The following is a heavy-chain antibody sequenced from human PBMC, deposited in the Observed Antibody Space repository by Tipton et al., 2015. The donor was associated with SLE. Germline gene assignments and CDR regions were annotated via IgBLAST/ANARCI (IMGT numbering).Heavy chain of an antibody. J-gene: IGHJ3*02. CDR3: AKGGSSDAFDI. V-gene: IGHV3-48*01. CDR1: GFTFSSYT. CDR2: ISSSSGSI. D-gene: IGHD6-6*01. Sequence: LSLTCAASGFTFSSYTMNWVRQAPGKGLEWVSSISSSSGSIYYADSVKGRFTISRDNSKNTLYLQMNSLRAEDTAVYYCAKGGSSDAFDIWGQGTMVTVSS.